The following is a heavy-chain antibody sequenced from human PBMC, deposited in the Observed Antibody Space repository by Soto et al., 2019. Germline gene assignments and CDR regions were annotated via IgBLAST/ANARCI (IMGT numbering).Heavy chain of an antibody. Sequence: EVQLVESGGGLVQPGGCLRLSCAASGFTLRSYWMHWVRQVSGKGLVWVSRISGDGNITTYADSVKGRFTISRDNANNTLYLQMSGLRAEDTALYYCVREVATNGRSLDYWGQGTQVTVSS. D-gene: IGHD5-12*01. V-gene: IGHV3-74*01. CDR3: VREVATNGRSLDY. CDR2: ISGDGNIT. CDR1: GFTLRSYW. J-gene: IGHJ4*02.